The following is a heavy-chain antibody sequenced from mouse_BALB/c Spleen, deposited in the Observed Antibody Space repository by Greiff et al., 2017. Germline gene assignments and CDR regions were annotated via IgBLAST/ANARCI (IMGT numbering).Heavy chain of an antibody. CDR2: ISSGGST. Sequence: DVKLVESGGGLVKPGGSLKLSCAASGFTFSSYAMSWVRQTPEKRLEWVASISSGGSTYYPDSVKGRFTISRDNARNILYLQMSSLRSEDTAMYYCARGQGGNYRGAMDYWGQGTSVTVSS. D-gene: IGHD2-1*01. CDR3: ARGQGGNYRGAMDY. CDR1: GFTFSSYA. V-gene: IGHV5-6-5*01. J-gene: IGHJ4*01.